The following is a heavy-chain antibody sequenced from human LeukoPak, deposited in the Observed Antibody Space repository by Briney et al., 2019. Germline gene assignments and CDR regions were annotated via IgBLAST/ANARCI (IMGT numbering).Heavy chain of an antibody. CDR2: IIPILGIA. CDR3: ARDRYSSSWYSHLEDY. D-gene: IGHD6-13*01. J-gene: IGHJ4*02. CDR1: GGTFSSYA. V-gene: IGHV1-69*04. Sequence: ASVKVSCKASGGTFSSYAISWVRQAPGQGLEWMGRIIPILGIANYAQKFQGRVTITADKSTSTAYMELSSLRSEDTAVYYCARDRYSSSWYSHLEDYWGQGTLVTVSS.